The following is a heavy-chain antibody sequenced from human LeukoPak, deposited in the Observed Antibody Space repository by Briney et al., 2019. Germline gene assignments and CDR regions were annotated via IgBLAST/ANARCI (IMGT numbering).Heavy chain of an antibody. J-gene: IGHJ3*02. Sequence: SETLSLTCAVYGGSFSGYYWSWIRQPPGKGLEWIGEINHSGSTNYNPSLKSRVTISVDTSKNQFSLKLSSVTAADTAVYYCARDQSSSSPRRAFDIWGQGTMVTVSS. CDR3: ARDQSSSSPRRAFDI. CDR1: GGSFSGYY. D-gene: IGHD6-6*01. CDR2: INHSGST. V-gene: IGHV4-34*01.